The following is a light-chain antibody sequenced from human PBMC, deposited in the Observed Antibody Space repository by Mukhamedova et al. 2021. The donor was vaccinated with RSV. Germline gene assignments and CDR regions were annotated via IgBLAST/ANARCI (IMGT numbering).Light chain of an antibody. CDR3: QQYNTSPFT. V-gene: IGKV3-20*01. Sequence: SGYLAWYQQKPGQPPRVLVYGIFSRATGIPDRFSGTGSGRDFSLTISRLEPEDSGMYYCQQYNTSPFTFGQGTKLEIK. CDR1: SGY. J-gene: IGKJ2*01. CDR2: GIF.